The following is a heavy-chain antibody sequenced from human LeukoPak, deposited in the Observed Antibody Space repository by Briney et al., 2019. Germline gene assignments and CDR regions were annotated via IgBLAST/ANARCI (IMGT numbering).Heavy chain of an antibody. V-gene: IGHV3-21*01. J-gene: IGHJ4*02. D-gene: IGHD3-22*01. CDR1: GFTFSDYN. CDR2: INSLRTYI. CDR3: ARDVGSGYYYDSSGYYSVY. Sequence: GGSLRLSCAASGFTFSDYNMNWVRQAPGKGLEWVSSINSLRTYIYYADSVKGRFTISRDNAKNSLYLQMDSLRAEDTAVYYCARDVGSGYYYDSSGYYSVYWGQGTLVTVSS.